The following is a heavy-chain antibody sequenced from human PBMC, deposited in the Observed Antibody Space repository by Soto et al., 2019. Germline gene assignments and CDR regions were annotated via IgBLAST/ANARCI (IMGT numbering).Heavy chain of an antibody. CDR3: ARGYPVLRYFDWLPLYGMDV. CDR2: INHSGST. Sequence: SQTLSLTCAVSGGSVSGSYYYWAWLRQSPGKGPEWIGEINHSGSTNYNPSLKSRVTISVDTSKNQFSLKLSSVTAADTAVYYCARGYPVLRYFDWLPLYGMDVWGQGTTVTVSS. D-gene: IGHD3-9*01. V-gene: IGHV4-34*01. CDR1: GGSVSGSYYY. J-gene: IGHJ6*02.